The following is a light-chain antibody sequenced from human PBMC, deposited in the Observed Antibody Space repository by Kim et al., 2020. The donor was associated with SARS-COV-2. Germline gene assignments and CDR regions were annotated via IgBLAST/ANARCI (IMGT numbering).Light chain of an antibody. Sequence: APGKTARITCGGNNIGSKSVHWYQQKPGQAPVLVIYYDSDRPSGIPERFSGSNSGNTATLTISRVEAGDEADYYCQVWDSSSDHPGVFGTGTKVTVL. V-gene: IGLV3-21*04. CDR1: NIGSKS. CDR3: QVWDSSSDHPGV. J-gene: IGLJ1*01. CDR2: YDS.